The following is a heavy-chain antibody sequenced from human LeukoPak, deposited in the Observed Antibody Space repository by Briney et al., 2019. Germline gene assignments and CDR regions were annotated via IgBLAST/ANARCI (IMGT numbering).Heavy chain of an antibody. CDR1: GYTFTSYG. CDR2: ISAYNGNT. J-gene: IGHJ5*02. D-gene: IGHD4-17*01. V-gene: IGHV1-18*01. Sequence: ASVKVSCKASGYTFTSYGISWVRQAPGQRLEWMGWISAYNGNTNYTQKLQGRVTMTTDTSTSTPYMELRSLRSDDTAVYYCARDLRDYGDYVVSGWFDPWGQGTLVTVSS. CDR3: ARDLRDYGDYVVSGWFDP.